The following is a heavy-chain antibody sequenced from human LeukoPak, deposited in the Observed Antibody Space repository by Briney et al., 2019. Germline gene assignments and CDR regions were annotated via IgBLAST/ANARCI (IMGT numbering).Heavy chain of an antibody. J-gene: IGHJ6*03. Sequence: ASVKVSCKASGYTFTSYDINWVRRATGQGLEWMGWMNPNSGNTGYAQKFQGRVTMTRNTSISTAYMELSSLRSEDTAVYYCARGMSSGWYVTYYYYYYMDVWGKGTTVTVSS. V-gene: IGHV1-8*01. D-gene: IGHD6-19*01. CDR2: MNPNSGNT. CDR1: GYTFTSYD. CDR3: ARGMSSGWYVTYYYYYYMDV.